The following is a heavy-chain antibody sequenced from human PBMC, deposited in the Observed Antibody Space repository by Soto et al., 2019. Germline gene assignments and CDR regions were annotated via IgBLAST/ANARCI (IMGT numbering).Heavy chain of an antibody. Sequence: HPGGSLRLSCAASGFTFSSYSMNWVRQAPGKGLEWVSYISSSSSTIYYADSVKGRFTISRDNAKNSLYLQMNSLRDEDTAVYYCARPMYSSSHDAFDIWGQGTMVTVSS. CDR2: ISSSSSTI. J-gene: IGHJ3*02. V-gene: IGHV3-48*02. D-gene: IGHD6-13*01. CDR3: ARPMYSSSHDAFDI. CDR1: GFTFSSYS.